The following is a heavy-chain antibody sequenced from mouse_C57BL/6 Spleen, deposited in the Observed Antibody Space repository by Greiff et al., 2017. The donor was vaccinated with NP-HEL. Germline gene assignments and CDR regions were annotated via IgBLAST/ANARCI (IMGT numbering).Heavy chain of an antibody. Sequence: QVQLKESGAELARPGASVKLSCKASGYTFTSYGISWVKQRTGQGLEWIGEIYPRSGNTYYNEKFKGKATLTADKSSSTAYMELRSLTSEDSAVYFCARGGVPQGFAYWGQGTLVTVSA. CDR2: IYPRSGNT. CDR1: GYTFTSYG. J-gene: IGHJ3*01. V-gene: IGHV1-81*01. CDR3: ARGGVPQGFAY. D-gene: IGHD2-14*01.